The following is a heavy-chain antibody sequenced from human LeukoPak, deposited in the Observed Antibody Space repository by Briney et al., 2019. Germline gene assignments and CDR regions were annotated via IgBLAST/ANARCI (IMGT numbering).Heavy chain of an antibody. V-gene: IGHV4-4*02. CDR2: IYHRGST. D-gene: IGHD3-3*01. CDR1: GGSISSSNW. CDR3: ARDGFRVAAFDY. Sequence: SETLSLTCAVSGGSISSSNWWSWVRQPPGKGLEWIGEIYHRGSTNYNPSLKSRVTISVDKSKNQFSLKLSSVTAADTAVYYCARDGFRVAAFDYWGQGTLVTVSS. J-gene: IGHJ4*02.